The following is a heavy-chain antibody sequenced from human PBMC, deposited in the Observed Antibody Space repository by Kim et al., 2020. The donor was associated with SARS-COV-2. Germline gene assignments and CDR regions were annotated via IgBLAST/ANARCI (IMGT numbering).Heavy chain of an antibody. CDR2: IISRSSAG. CDR3: SRNYCERSGYYSVGY. CDR1: GFSFSNAS. J-gene: IGHJ4*01. D-gene: IGHD3-22*01. Sequence: GGSLRLSCAASGFSFSNASMNWVRQAPGKGLEWVAYIISRSSAGYSEYFVPGQFTISIDNANTTITLQLKRIRVETTAADDCSRNYCERSGYYSVGYWG. V-gene: IGHV3-48*01.